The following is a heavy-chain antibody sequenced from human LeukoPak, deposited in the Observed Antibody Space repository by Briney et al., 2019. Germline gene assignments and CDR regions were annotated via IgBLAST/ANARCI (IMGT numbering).Heavy chain of an antibody. CDR1: GFKFDYHS. CDR2: ISWDGYTT. D-gene: IGHD3-22*01. CDR3: ARDLTPYAASGYSPLVS. J-gene: IGHJ4*02. V-gene: IGHV3-43*01. Sequence: GSLRLSCAATGFKFDYHSLHWVRQVPGKGLDWISLISWDGYTTYYADSVKGRFTISRDNSRNSLYLQMNSLKTEDTALYYCARDLTPYAASGYSPLVSWGQGTLVTVSS.